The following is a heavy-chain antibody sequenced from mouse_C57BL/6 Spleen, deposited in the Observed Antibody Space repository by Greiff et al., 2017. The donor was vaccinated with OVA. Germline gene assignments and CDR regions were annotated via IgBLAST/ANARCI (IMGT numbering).Heavy chain of an antibody. Sequence: VQLQQSGAELVKPGASVKISCKASGYAFSSYWMNWVKQRPGKGLEWIGQIYPGDGDTNYNGKFKGKATLTADHSSSTAYMQLSSLTSEDSAVYFCARGAFITTVVDWYFDVWGTGTTVTVSS. CDR3: ARGAFITTVVDWYFDV. CDR1: GYAFSSYW. CDR2: IYPGDGDT. J-gene: IGHJ1*03. D-gene: IGHD1-1*01. V-gene: IGHV1-80*01.